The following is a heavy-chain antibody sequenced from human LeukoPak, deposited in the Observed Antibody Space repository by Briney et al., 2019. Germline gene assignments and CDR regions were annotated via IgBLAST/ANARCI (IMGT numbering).Heavy chain of an antibody. D-gene: IGHD6-13*01. CDR1: GFTFSSYG. CDR2: ISGSGGST. Sequence: PGGTLRLSCAASGFTFSSYGMSWVRQAPGKGLEWVSAISGSGGSTYYADSVKGRFTISRDNSKNTLYLQMNSLRAEDTAVYYCAKRQGAAGYYYYYYMDVWGKGTTVTISS. J-gene: IGHJ6*03. V-gene: IGHV3-23*01. CDR3: AKRQGAAGYYYYYYMDV.